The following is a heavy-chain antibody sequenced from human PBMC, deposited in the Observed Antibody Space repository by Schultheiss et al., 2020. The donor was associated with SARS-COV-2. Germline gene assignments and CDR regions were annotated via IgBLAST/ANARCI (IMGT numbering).Heavy chain of an antibody. CDR3: ARGHPGYCSSTSCPFWGAHAYYYMDV. J-gene: IGHJ6*03. D-gene: IGHD2-2*01. CDR1: GGSFSGYY. Sequence: SQTLSLTCAVYGGSFSGYYWSWIRQPPGKGLEWIGEINHSGSTNYNPSLKSRVTISVDTSKNQFSLKLSSVTAADTAVYYCARGHPGYCSSTSCPFWGAHAYYYMDVWGKGTTVTVSS. CDR2: INHSGST. V-gene: IGHV4-34*01.